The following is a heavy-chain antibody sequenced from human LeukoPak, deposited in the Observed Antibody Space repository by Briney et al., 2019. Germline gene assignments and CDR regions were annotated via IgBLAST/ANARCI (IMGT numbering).Heavy chain of an antibody. D-gene: IGHD3-3*01. CDR2: IYYSGST. J-gene: IGHJ6*03. CDR1: GGSISSYY. Sequence: SETLSLTCTVSGGSISSYYWSWIRQPPGKGLEWIGYIYYSGSTNYNPSLKSRVTISVDTSKNQFSLKLSSVTAADTAVYYCASQSTIFGARYYYMDVWGKGTTVTVSS. V-gene: IGHV4-59*01. CDR3: ASQSTIFGARYYYMDV.